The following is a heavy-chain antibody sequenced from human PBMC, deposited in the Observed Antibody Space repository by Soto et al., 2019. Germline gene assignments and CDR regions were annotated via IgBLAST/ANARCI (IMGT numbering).Heavy chain of an antibody. CDR3: ARGLRDFWSGYSYY. V-gene: IGHV4-39*01. D-gene: IGHD3-3*01. Sequence: PSETLSLTGTVSGGSLSSSSYYWGWIRQPPGKGLEWIGSIYYSGSTYSNPSLKRRVTISLDTSKNQFSLKLSSVTAADTAVYYCARGLRDFWSGYSYYWGQGTLVTVSS. CDR2: IYYSGST. CDR1: GGSLSSSSYY. J-gene: IGHJ4*02.